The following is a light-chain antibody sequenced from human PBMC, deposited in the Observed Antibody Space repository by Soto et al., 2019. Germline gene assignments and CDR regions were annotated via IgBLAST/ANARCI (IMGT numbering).Light chain of an antibody. Sequence: QSVLTQPPSASRTPGQRGTISCSGSSSSIGSNTVSWYEQLPGAAPKLLIYSNNQRPSGVPDRFSGSKSGTSASLAISGLQSEDEADYYCAAWDDSLTGYVFGTGTKVTVL. V-gene: IGLV1-44*01. CDR3: AAWDDSLTGYV. J-gene: IGLJ1*01. CDR2: SNN. CDR1: SSSIGSNT.